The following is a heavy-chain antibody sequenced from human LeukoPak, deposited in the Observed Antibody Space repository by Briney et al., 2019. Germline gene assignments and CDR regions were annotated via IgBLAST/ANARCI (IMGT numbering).Heavy chain of an antibody. CDR2: ISSSSSTI. CDR3: ARVFRQLPGYYYYMDV. CDR1: GFTFSSYS. Sequence: GGSLRLSCTASGFTFSSYSMNWVRQAPGKGLEWVSYISSSSSTIYYADSVKGRFTISRDNAKNSLYLQMNSLRADEPAVYYCARVFRQLPGYYYYMDVRGKGDTVTVSS. J-gene: IGHJ6*03. V-gene: IGHV3-48*01. D-gene: IGHD2-2*01.